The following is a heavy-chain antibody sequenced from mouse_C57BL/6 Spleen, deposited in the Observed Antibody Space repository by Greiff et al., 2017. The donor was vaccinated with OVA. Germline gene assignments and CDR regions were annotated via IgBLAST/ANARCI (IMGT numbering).Heavy chain of an antibody. V-gene: IGHV7-1*01. Sequence: EVKLVESGGGLVQSGRSLRLSCATSGFTFSDFYMEWVRQAPGKGLEWIAASRNKANDYTTEYSASVKGRFIVSRDTSQSILYLQMNALRAEDTAIYYCARDAGRNWGQGTLVTVSA. CDR2: SRNKANDYTT. J-gene: IGHJ3*01. CDR3: ARDAGRN. CDR1: GFTFSDFY.